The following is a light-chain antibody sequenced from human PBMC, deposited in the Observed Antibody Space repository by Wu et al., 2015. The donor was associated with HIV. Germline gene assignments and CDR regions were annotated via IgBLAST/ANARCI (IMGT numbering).Light chain of an antibody. Sequence: QMTQSPSTLSVSVGDRVTVTCRASQSISSWLAWYQQKPGKAPKLLIYKASSLESGVPSRFSGSGSGTEFTLTISSLQPDDFASYYCQRYNSYPHSFGQGTKLEIK. CDR1: QSISSW. CDR2: KAS. CDR3: QRYNSYPHS. V-gene: IGKV1-5*03. J-gene: IGKJ2*03.